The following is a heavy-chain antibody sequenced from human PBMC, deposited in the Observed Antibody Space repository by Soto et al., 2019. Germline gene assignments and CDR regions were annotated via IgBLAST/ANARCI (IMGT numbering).Heavy chain of an antibody. D-gene: IGHD4-17*01. CDR3: ASSSGATYGDYGGGIKY. CDR2: VHYSGST. J-gene: IGHJ4*02. CDR1: GGSISGSSYY. Sequence: PSETLSLTCTVSGGSISGSSYYWGWIRQPPGKGLECIGSVHYSGSTDYNPSLKSRVTISVDTSKNQFSLKLSSVTAADTAVYFCASSSGATYGDYGGGIKYWGQGTLVTVSS. V-gene: IGHV4-39*01.